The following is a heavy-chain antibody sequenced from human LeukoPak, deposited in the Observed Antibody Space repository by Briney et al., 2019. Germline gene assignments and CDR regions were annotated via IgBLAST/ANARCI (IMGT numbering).Heavy chain of an antibody. CDR3: TREGDLALAAYDS. CDR1: GFTFSSYE. J-gene: IGHJ5*02. CDR2: ISSSGTTM. D-gene: IGHD3-16*01. V-gene: IGHV3-48*03. Sequence: PGGSLRLSCAASGFTFSSYEMNWVRQAPGRGLEWVSYISSSGTTMYYADSVKGRFTISRDNAKNSLYLQMISLRVEDTALYYCTREGDLALAAYDSWGQGTLVTVSS.